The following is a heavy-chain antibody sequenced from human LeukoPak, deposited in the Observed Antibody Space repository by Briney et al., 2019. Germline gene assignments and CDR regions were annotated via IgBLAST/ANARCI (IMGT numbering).Heavy chain of an antibody. V-gene: IGHV1-69*04. CDR1: GGTFSSYA. Sequence: SVTVSCKASGGTFSSYAISWVRQAPGQGLEWMGRIIPIFGIANYAQKFQGRVTITADKSTSTAYMELSSLRSEDTAVYYCARGSGSHSPYFDYWGQGTLVTVSS. CDR3: ARGSGSHSPYFDY. CDR2: IIPIFGIA. J-gene: IGHJ4*02. D-gene: IGHD1-26*01.